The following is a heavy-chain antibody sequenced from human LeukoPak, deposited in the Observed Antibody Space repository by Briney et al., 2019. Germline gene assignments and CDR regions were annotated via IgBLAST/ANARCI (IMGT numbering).Heavy chain of an antibody. D-gene: IGHD5-24*01. J-gene: IGHJ4*02. V-gene: IGHV3-74*01. Sequence: GGSLRLSCAASGFTVSSNYMSWVRQAPGKGLVWVSRINSDGSSTSYADSVKGRFTISRDNAKNTLYLQMNSLRAEDTAFYYCARGRGDGYNSLYYFDYWGQGTLVTVSS. CDR2: INSDGSST. CDR3: ARGRGDGYNSLYYFDY. CDR1: GFTVSSNY.